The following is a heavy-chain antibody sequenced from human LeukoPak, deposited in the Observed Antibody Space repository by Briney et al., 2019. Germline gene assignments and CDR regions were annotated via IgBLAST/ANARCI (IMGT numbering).Heavy chain of an antibody. CDR1: GYSISSGHY. D-gene: IGHD6-13*01. CDR2: IYHSGST. Sequence: SETLSLTCTVSGYSISSGHYWGWIRHPPGKGLEWIGNIYHSGSTYYNPSLKSRVTISVDTSKNQFSLKLSSVTAADTAVYYCATTNSSSWYYNWFDPWGQGTLVTVSS. V-gene: IGHV4-38-2*02. J-gene: IGHJ5*02. CDR3: ATTNSSSWYYNWFDP.